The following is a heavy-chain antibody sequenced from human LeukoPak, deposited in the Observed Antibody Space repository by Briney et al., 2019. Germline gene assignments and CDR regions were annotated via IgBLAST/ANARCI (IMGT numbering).Heavy chain of an antibody. CDR3: ARAWATDYFDY. J-gene: IGHJ4*02. CDR2: MYYSGTF. V-gene: IGHV4-59*01. CDR1: GGSISSYY. Sequence: SETLSLTCTVSGGSISSYYWSWIRQPPGKGLEWIGYMYYSGTFKYNPSLKSRVTISVDTSKNQFSLKLSSVTAADTAMYYCARAWATDYFDYWGQGTLVTVSS.